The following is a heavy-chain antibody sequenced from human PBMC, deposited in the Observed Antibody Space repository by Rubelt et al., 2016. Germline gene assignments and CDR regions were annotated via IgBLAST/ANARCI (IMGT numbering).Heavy chain of an antibody. J-gene: IGHJ6*02. CDR3: ARVLMGDSSDV. V-gene: IGHV4-39*01. CDR1: GGSISSSSYY. CDR2: IYYSGST. D-gene: IGHD3-16*01. Sequence: QLQLQESGPGLVKPSETLSLTCTVSGGSISSSSYYWGWIRQPPGKGLEWIGSIYYSGSTYYNPSLKSGVPISEDTSKTQCSLKLGSGTAADTAVYYWARVLMGDSSDVWGQGTTVTVSS.